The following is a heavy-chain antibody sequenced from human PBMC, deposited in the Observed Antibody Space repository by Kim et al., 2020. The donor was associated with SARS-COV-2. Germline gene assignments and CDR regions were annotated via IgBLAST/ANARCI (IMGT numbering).Heavy chain of an antibody. J-gene: IGHJ4*02. D-gene: IGHD4-17*01. CDR3: ARPAGYYGDYPFDY. V-gene: IGHV5-10-1*01. Sequence: SPSFQGHVTISADKSISTAYLQWSSLEASDTAMYYCARPAGYYGDYPFDYWGQGTLVTVSS.